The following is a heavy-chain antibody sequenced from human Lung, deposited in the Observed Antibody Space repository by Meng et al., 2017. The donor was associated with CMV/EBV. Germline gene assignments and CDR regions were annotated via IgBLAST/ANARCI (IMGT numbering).Heavy chain of an antibody. CDR2: ISETSSYI. Sequence: LSLTCAASGFTFNSYAMNWVRQAPGKGLEWVSYISETSSYIYYADSVKGRFTISRDNANKSLYLRMNSLRAEDTALYYSVRDWKYSWGQETLVTVSS. CDR1: GFTFNSYA. J-gene: IGHJ4*02. V-gene: IGHV3-21*01. CDR3: VRDWKYS. D-gene: IGHD1-1*01.